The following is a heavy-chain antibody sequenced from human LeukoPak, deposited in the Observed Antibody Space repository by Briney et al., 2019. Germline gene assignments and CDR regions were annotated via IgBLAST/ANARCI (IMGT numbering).Heavy chain of an antibody. CDR1: GGSISSSSYY. V-gene: IGHV4-39*01. D-gene: IGHD6-19*01. CDR3: ARSGEQWLVAPSRRYYYYYMDV. CDR2: IYYSGST. Sequence: SETLSLTCTVSGGSISSSSYYWGWIRQPPGKGLEWIGSIYYSGSTYYNPSLKSRVTISVDTSKNQFSLKLSSVTAADTAVYYCARSGEQWLVAPSRRYYYYYMDVWGKGTTVTVSS. J-gene: IGHJ6*03.